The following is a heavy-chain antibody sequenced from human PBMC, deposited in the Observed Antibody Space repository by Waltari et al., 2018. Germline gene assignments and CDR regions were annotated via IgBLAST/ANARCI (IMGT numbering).Heavy chain of an antibody. Sequence: EVQLVESGGGLVKPGGSLRLSCAASGFSFNAYTMNWVRQTPEKGLKWVSSNRRSSTYTYYADSVKGRFTISRDNAANSLYLEMNALRPEDTAVYYCASHLEDFYYYMDVWGKGTTVTVSS. J-gene: IGHJ6*03. V-gene: IGHV3-21*06. CDR2: NRRSSTYT. CDR1: GFSFNAYT. CDR3: ASHLEDFYYYMDV.